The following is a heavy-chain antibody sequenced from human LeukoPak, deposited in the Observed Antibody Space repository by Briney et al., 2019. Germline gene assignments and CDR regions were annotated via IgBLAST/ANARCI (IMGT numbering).Heavy chain of an antibody. CDR3: ARVPITLAGTKDAKYFQH. Sequence: GGSLRLSCAASGFTFSRYWMHWVRQAPGKGLVWVSRINSDGSSTTYADSVKGRFTISRDNSKNTLYLQMNSLRAEDTALYYCARVPITLAGTKDAKYFQHWGQGTLVTVSS. D-gene: IGHD6-19*01. J-gene: IGHJ1*01. CDR2: INSDGSST. V-gene: IGHV3-74*01. CDR1: GFTFSRYW.